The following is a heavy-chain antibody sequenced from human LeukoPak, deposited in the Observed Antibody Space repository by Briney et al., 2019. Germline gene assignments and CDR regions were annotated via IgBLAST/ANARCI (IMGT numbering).Heavy chain of an antibody. CDR2: IYTSGST. J-gene: IGHJ6*03. CDR3: ARAGSSGWYPWESDYYMDV. CDR1: GGSFSGYY. D-gene: IGHD6-19*01. Sequence: SETLSLTCAVYGGSFSGYYWSWIRQPAGKGLEWIGRIYTSGSTNYNPSLKSRVTMSVDTSKNQFSLKLSSVTAADTAVYYCARAGSSGWYPWESDYYMDVWGKGTTVTISS. V-gene: IGHV4-59*10.